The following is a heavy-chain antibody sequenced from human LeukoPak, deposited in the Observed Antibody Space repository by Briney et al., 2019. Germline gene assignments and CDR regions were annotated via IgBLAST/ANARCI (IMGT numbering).Heavy chain of an antibody. CDR3: AKSMGPTAARAGDY. CDR1: GFTFSSYG. V-gene: IGHV3-30*02. CDR2: IRYDGSNK. J-gene: IGHJ4*02. D-gene: IGHD6-6*01. Sequence: GGSLRLSCAASGFTFSSYGMHWVRQAPGKGLEWVAFIRYDGSNKYYADSVKGRFTISRDNSKNTLYLQMNSLRAEDTAVYYCAKSMGPTAARAGDYWGQGTLVTVSS.